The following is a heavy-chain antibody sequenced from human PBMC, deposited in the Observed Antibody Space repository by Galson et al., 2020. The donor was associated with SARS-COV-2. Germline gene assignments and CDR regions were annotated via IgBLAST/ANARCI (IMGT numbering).Heavy chain of an antibody. Sequence: GGSLRLSCAAPGFTFSSFEMNWVRQAPGKGLEWISYISNSGDTRYYADSVEGRFTISRDNAKNSLYLQMNSLRAEDTAVYYCARDLAGNWNDRWGQGTLVTVSS. D-gene: IGHD1-1*01. J-gene: IGHJ4*02. V-gene: IGHV3-48*03. CDR1: GFTFSSFE. CDR3: ARDLAGNWNDR. CDR2: ISNSGDTR.